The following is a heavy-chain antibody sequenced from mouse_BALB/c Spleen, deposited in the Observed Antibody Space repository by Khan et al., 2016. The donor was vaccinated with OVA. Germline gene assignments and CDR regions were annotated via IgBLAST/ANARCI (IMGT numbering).Heavy chain of an antibody. CDR3: AKKYASWFAY. D-gene: IGHD2-10*02. CDR1: GYTFTDYV. Sequence: QVQLKQSGPELVKPGASVKMSCKASGYTFTDYVINWVKQRPGQGLEWIGEIYPGSGSTYYNEKFKGKATLTADKSSNTAYMQLSSLTSEDSAVYFCAKKYASWFAYWGQGTLVTVSA. J-gene: IGHJ3*01. CDR2: IYPGSGST. V-gene: IGHV1-77*01.